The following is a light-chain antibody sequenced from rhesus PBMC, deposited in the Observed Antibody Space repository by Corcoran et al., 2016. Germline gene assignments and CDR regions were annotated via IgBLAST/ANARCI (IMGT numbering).Light chain of an antibody. CDR1: QSISSW. CDR2: KAS. V-gene: IGKV1-22*01. Sequence: DIQMTQSPSSLSASVGDTVTITCRASQSISSWLAWYQQKPGKAPKLLIYKASSLQSGVPSSFSRSGSGTDFPLTFRTLQSEDFATYYCQQYSSSLSFGPGTKLDI. J-gene: IGKJ3*01. CDR3: QQYSSSLS.